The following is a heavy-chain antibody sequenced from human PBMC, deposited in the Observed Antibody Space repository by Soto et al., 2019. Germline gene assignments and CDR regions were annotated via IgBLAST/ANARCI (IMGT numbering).Heavy chain of an antibody. CDR1: GYTFAGYY. CDR2: INPNSGGT. D-gene: IGHD5-12*01. V-gene: IGHV1-2*04. J-gene: IGHJ5*02. Sequence: GASVKVSCKASGYTFAGYYRHWVRQAPGQGLEWVGWINPNSGGTNYAQKFQGWVTMTRDTSISTAYMELSRLRSDDTAVYYCVRVVAIPGYPDPWGQGTLVTVSS. CDR3: VRVVAIPGYPDP.